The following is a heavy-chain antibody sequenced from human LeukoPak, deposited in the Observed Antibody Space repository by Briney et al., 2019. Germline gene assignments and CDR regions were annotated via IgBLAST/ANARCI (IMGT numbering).Heavy chain of an antibody. J-gene: IGHJ4*02. CDR2: ISGSGGST. D-gene: IGHD1-26*01. V-gene: IGHV3-23*01. CDR1: GFTFSSYA. Sequence: GGSLRLSCAASGFTFSSYAMSWVRQAPGKGLEWVSAISGSGGSTYYADSVKGRFTISRDNAKNSLSLQMDSLTAEDTAVYYCASVSGSYNIDNWGQGTLVTVSS. CDR3: ASVSGSYNIDN.